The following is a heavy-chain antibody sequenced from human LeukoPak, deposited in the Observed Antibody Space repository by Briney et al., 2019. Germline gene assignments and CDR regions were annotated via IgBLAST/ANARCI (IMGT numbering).Heavy chain of an antibody. Sequence: SETLSLTCTVSGGSISSYYWSWIRQPPGRGLEWIGEINHSGSTNYNPSLKSRVTISVDTSKNQFSLKLSSVTAADTAVYYCARGPRGYSYGTHDYWGQGTLVTVSS. CDR3: ARGPRGYSYGTHDY. J-gene: IGHJ4*02. D-gene: IGHD5-18*01. V-gene: IGHV4-34*01. CDR1: GGSISSYY. CDR2: INHSGST.